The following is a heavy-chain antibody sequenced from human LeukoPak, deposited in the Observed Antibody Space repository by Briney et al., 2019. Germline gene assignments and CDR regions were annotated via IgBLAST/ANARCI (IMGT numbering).Heavy chain of an antibody. CDR2: KYYSGNS. Sequence: SETLSLTCTVSGGSISSSTYYWGWIRQPPGKGLELIGSKYYSGNSYYNPSLKSRVSISVDTSKNQFSLKLSSVTAADTAVYYYARLYYYYGLDVWGQGTTVTVSS. CDR1: GGSISSSTYY. CDR3: ARLYYYYGLDV. J-gene: IGHJ6*02. V-gene: IGHV4-39*01.